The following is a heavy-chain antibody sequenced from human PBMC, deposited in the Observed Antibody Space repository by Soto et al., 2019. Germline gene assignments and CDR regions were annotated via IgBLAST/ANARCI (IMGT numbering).Heavy chain of an antibody. V-gene: IGHV1-69*12. CDR1: GGSLSNYG. J-gene: IGHJ6*02. Sequence: QVQLVQSGAEVKKPGSSVKVSCKASGGSLSNYGISWVRQAPGQGLEWMGGIIPVFGTANYAQKFQGRVTITADESTNIVYMDVTSLRSEDTAVYYCARGDATKLVVTTDYAMDVWGQGTTVTVSS. CDR3: ARGDATKLVVTTDYAMDV. CDR2: IIPVFGTA. D-gene: IGHD4-17*01.